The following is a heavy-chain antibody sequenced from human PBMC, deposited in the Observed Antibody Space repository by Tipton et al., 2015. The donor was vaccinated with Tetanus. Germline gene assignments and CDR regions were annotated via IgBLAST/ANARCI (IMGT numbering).Heavy chain of an antibody. D-gene: IGHD3-22*01. Sequence: QSGPEGKKPGASVKVSCKASGYTFTGYYMHWVRQAPGQGLEWMRWINPNSGGTNYAQKFKGMVTMTMDTSISTAYMEVSRLRSDVPAIYYCARGMDYDSSGTDDFWGQGTLVTVSS. CDR3: ARGMDYDSSGTDDF. J-gene: IGHJ4*02. CDR2: INPNSGGT. CDR1: GYTFTGYY. V-gene: IGHV1-2*02.